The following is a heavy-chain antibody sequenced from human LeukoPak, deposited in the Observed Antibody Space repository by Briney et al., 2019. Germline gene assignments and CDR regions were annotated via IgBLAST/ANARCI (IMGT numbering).Heavy chain of an antibody. CDR3: ARVKGYCSSTSCYYFDY. CDR1: GGSISSYY. Sequence: SETLSLTCTVSGGSISSYYWSWIRQPPGKGLGWIGYIYYSGSTNYNPSLKSRVTISVDTSKNQFYLKLSSVTAADTAVYYCARVKGYCSSTSCYYFDYWGQGTLVTVSS. D-gene: IGHD2-2*01. CDR2: IYYSGST. V-gene: IGHV4-59*01. J-gene: IGHJ4*02.